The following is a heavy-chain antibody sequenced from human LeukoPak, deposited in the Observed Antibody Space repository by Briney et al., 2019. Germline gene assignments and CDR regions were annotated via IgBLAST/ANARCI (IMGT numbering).Heavy chain of an antibody. D-gene: IGHD4-23*01. Sequence: GGSLRLSCAASRFTFSSYSMNWVRQAPGKGLDWVSGINGRGGSTYYADSVKGRFTISRDNSKNTLYLQMNSLRAEDTAVYYCAKGVRGWTNIDYWGQGTLVTVSS. J-gene: IGHJ4*02. V-gene: IGHV3-23*01. CDR2: INGRGGST. CDR3: AKGVRGWTNIDY. CDR1: RFTFSSYS.